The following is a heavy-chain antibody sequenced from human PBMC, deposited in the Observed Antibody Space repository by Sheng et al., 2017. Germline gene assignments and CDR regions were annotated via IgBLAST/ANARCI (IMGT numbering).Heavy chain of an antibody. CDR1: GFTVSSNY. D-gene: IGHD1-7*01. Sequence: EVQLVESGGGLIQPGGSLRLSCAASGFTVSSNYMSWVRQAPGKGLEWVSVIYSGGSTYYADSVKGRFTISRDNSKNTLYLQMNSLRAEDTAVYYCARSSEKDWNYGGGYYFDYWGQGTLVTVSS. V-gene: IGHV3-53*01. J-gene: IGHJ4*02. CDR3: ARSSEKDWNYGGGYYFDY. CDR2: IYSGGST.